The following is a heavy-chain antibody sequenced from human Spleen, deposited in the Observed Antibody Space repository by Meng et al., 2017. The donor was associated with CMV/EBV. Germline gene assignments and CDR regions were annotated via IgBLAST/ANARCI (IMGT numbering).Heavy chain of an antibody. Sequence: FTVSANYMSWVRQAPGKGLEWFSIIYSGGSTYYADSVKGRFTISRDNSKNTLYLQMNSLRAEDTAVYYCARRLGYCSSTSCSHYFDYWGQGTLVTVSS. V-gene: IGHV3-53*01. J-gene: IGHJ4*02. CDR1: FTVSANY. CDR2: IYSGGST. CDR3: ARRLGYCSSTSCSHYFDY. D-gene: IGHD2-2*01.